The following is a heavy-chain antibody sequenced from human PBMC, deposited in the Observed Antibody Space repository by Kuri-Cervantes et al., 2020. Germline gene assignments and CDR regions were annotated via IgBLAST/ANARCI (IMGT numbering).Heavy chain of an antibody. CDR2: IYSGGST. D-gene: IGHD7-27*01. V-gene: IGHV3-66*02. J-gene: IGHJ3*02. Sequence: GESLKISCAASGFTVSSNYMSWVRQAPGKGLEWVSVIYSGGSTYYADSVKGRFTISRGNSKNTVYLQMNSLRAEDTAVYYCARDTRSTGEGAFDIWGQGTMVTVSS. CDR1: GFTVSSNY. CDR3: ARDTRSTGEGAFDI.